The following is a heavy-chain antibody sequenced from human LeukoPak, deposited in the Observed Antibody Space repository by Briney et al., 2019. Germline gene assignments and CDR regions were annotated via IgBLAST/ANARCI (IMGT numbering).Heavy chain of an antibody. V-gene: IGHV1-18*01. CDR3: ARDTARITTPGGPDY. CDR1: GYTFASYG. Sequence: GASVKASCKASGYTFASYGISWARQAPGQGLEWMGWISAYNDNTKYAQNLQGRVTMTTDTSTSTAYMELRSLTSDDTALYYCARDTARITTPGGPDYWGQGTLVTVPS. J-gene: IGHJ4*02. CDR2: ISAYNDNT. D-gene: IGHD6-13*01.